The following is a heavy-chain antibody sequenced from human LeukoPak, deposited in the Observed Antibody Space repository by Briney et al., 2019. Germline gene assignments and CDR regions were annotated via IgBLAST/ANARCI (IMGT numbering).Heavy chain of an antibody. Sequence: GESLKISCKGSGYSFTSYWIGWVRQMPGKGLEWMGIIYPGDSDTRYSPSFQGQVTISADKSISTAYLQWSSLKASDTAMYYCARGRDYCSSTSCYSDAFDIWGQGTMVTVSS. V-gene: IGHV5-51*01. CDR2: IYPGDSDT. CDR3: ARGRDYCSSTSCYSDAFDI. CDR1: GYSFTSYW. D-gene: IGHD2-2*02. J-gene: IGHJ3*02.